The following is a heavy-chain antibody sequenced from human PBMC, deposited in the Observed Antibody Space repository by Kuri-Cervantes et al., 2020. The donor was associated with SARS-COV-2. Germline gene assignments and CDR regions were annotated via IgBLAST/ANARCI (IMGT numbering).Heavy chain of an antibody. CDR1: GGSISSYY. Sequence: SETLSLTCTVSGGSISSYYLSWIRQPPGKGLEWIGYIYYSGSTNYNPSLKSRVTISVDTSKNQFSLKLSSVTAADTAVYYCARTDSPPLNWFDPWGQGTLVTVSS. J-gene: IGHJ5*02. V-gene: IGHV4-59*01. D-gene: IGHD2-21*01. CDR2: IYYSGST. CDR3: ARTDSPPLNWFDP.